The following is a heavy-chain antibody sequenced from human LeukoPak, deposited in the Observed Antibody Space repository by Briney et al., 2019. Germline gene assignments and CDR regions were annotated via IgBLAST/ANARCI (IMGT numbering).Heavy chain of an antibody. CDR1: GGSISSGDYY. J-gene: IGHJ4*02. CDR3: ARVGVTMVRGVPYYFDY. V-gene: IGHV4-30-4*01. D-gene: IGHD3-10*01. CDR2: IYYSGST. Sequence: QTSETLSLTCTVSGGSISSGDYYWSWIRQPPGKGLEWIGYIYYSGSTYCNPSLKSRVTISVDTSKNQFSLKLSSVTAADTAVYYCARVGVTMVRGVPYYFDYWGQGTLVTVSS.